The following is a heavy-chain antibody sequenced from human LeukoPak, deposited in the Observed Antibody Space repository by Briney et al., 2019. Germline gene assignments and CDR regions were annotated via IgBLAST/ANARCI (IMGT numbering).Heavy chain of an antibody. V-gene: IGHV3-11*01. CDR2: ISSSGSTI. J-gene: IGHJ4*02. CDR3: ARRGDSSSWYPFDY. Sequence: GGSLILSCAASGFTFSDYYMSWIRQAPGKGLEWVSYISSSGSTIYYADSVKGRFTISRDNAKNSLYLQMNSLRAEDTAVYYCARRGDSSSWYPFDYWGQGTLVTVSS. CDR1: GFTFSDYY. D-gene: IGHD6-13*01.